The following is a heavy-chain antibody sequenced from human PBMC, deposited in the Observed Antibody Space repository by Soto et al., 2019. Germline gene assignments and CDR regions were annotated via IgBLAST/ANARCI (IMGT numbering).Heavy chain of an antibody. CDR2: INPNSGGT. D-gene: IGHD6-13*01. V-gene: IGHV1-2*04. CDR1: GYTFTGYY. Sequence: ASVKVSCKASGYTFTGYYMHWVRQAPGQGLEWMGWINPNSGGTNYAQKFQGWVTMTRDTSISTAYMELSRLRSDDTAVYYCARGDRRIAAAESFYYYGMDVWGQGTTVTVS. J-gene: IGHJ6*02. CDR3: ARGDRRIAAAESFYYYGMDV.